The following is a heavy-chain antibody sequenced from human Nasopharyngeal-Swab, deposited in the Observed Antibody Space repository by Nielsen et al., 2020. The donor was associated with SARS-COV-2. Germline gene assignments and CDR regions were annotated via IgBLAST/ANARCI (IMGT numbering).Heavy chain of an antibody. D-gene: IGHD3-22*01. CDR2: INHSRST. Sequence: WIRQPPGKGLEWIGEINHSRSTNYNPSLKSRVSISLDPSKNQFSLNLSSVTAADAAVYYCARGKVEVTMIVVVITTGSYYFDYWGRGTLVTVSS. J-gene: IGHJ4*02. V-gene: IGHV4-34*01. CDR3: ARGKVEVTMIVVVITTGSYYFDY.